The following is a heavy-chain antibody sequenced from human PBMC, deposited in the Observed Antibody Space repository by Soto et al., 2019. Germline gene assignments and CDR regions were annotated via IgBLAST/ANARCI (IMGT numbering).Heavy chain of an antibody. CDR3: AIELSPFRYFDWLVSPNFDF. CDR2: ISSSSSTI. D-gene: IGHD3-9*01. J-gene: IGHJ4*02. CDR1: GFTFSSYS. Sequence: PGGSLRLSCAASGFTFSSYSMNWVRQAPGKGLEWVSYISSSSSTIYYADSVKGRFTISRDNAKNSLYLQMNSLRAEDTAVYYCAIELSPFRYFDWLVSPNFDFWGQGTLVNVSS. V-gene: IGHV3-48*01.